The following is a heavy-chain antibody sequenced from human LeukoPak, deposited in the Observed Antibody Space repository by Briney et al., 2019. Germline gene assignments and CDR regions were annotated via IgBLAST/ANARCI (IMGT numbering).Heavy chain of an antibody. CDR3: ATHRYLY. Sequence: TSETLSLTCAVSGGSISSSSYYWGWIRQPPGGWLEWIGSIYYRGSTSYNPSLESGGTISVDTSKNQFSLKLSSVTAADTAVYYCATHRYLYWGQGTRVTVSS. CDR2: IYYRGST. CDR1: GGSISSSSYY. J-gene: IGHJ4*02. D-gene: IGHD1-14*01. V-gene: IGHV4-39*01.